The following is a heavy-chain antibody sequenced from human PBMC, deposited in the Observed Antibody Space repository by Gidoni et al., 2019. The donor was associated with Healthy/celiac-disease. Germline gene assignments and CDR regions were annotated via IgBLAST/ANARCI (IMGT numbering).Heavy chain of an antibody. J-gene: IGHJ4*02. CDR3: ARTGYSSSWRVGAFDY. D-gene: IGHD6-13*01. CDR2: IYYSGST. CDR1: GGSISSSSYY. V-gene: IGHV4-39*01. Sequence: QLQLQESGPGLVKPSETLSLTCTVSGGSISSSSYYWGWIRQPPGKGLEWIGSIYYSGSTYYNPSLKSRVTISVDTSKNQFSLKLSSVTAADTAVYYCARTGYSSSWRVGAFDYWGQGTLVTVSS.